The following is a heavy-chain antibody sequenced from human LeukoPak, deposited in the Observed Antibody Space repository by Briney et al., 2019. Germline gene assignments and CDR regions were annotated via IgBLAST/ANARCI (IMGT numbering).Heavy chain of an antibody. CDR2: IYYSGST. CDR3: AGGGYSYGFYFDY. V-gene: IGHV4-59*01. D-gene: IGHD5-18*01. J-gene: IGHJ4*02. Sequence: PSETLSLTCTVSGGSISSYYWSWIRQPPGKGLEWIGYIYYSGSTNYNPSLKSRVTISVDTSKNQFSLKLSSVTAADTAVYYCAGGGYSYGFYFDYWGQGTLVTVSS. CDR1: GGSISSYY.